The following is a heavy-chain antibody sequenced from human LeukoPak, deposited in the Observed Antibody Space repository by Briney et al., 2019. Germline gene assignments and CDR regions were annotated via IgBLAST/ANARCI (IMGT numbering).Heavy chain of an antibody. CDR3: ARDQNYDFWSGDHPHAFDL. CDR2: ISSSGSTI. J-gene: IGHJ3*01. Sequence: PGGSLRLSCAASGFTFSDYYMSWIRQAPGKGLEWGSYISSSGSTIYYADSVKGRFTISRDNAKNSLSLQMNRLRAEDKAVYYCARDQNYDFWSGDHPHAFDLWGQGTMVSVPS. CDR1: GFTFSDYY. V-gene: IGHV3-11*04. D-gene: IGHD3-3*01.